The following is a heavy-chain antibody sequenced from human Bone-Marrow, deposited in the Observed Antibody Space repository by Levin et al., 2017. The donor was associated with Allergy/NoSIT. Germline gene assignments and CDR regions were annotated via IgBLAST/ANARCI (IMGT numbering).Heavy chain of an antibody. CDR1: GSLFSSFV. V-gene: IGHV3-30*03. D-gene: IGHD3-22*01. J-gene: IGHJ3*01. Sequence: GGSLRLSCAVSGSLFSSFVLHWVRQAPGKGLEWVAVISHDETSIIYADSVKGRFIISKDNSKKTLYLQMNSLRDEDTAVYYCATAGRTSGYADAFEFWGQGTMVTVSS. CDR3: ATAGRTSGYADAFEF. CDR2: ISHDETSI.